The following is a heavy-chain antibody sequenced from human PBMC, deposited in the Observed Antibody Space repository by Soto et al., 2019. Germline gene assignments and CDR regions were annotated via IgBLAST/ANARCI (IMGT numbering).Heavy chain of an antibody. CDR2: ISSGNSYI. J-gene: IGHJ4*02. D-gene: IGHD3-9*01. Sequence: MNWVRQAPGKGLEWVSSISSGNSYIYYADSVRGRFTVSRDNAKSSLYLQMNSLRAEDTAVYYCATQMDYNILTGYRPFDYWGQGTLVTVSS. CDR3: ATQMDYNILTGYRPFDY. V-gene: IGHV3-21*01.